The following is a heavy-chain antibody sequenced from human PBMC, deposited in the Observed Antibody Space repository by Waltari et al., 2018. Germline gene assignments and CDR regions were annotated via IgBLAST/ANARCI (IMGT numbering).Heavy chain of an antibody. J-gene: IGHJ5*02. CDR2: FYHGGGT. CDR1: DYSISSGYY. CDR3: AREVSCGGDCIGNRFDH. V-gene: IGHV4-38-2*02. D-gene: IGHD2-21*01. Sequence: QVQLQESGPGLVKPSETLSLTCDVSDYSISSGYYWGWIRQPPGKGLEWIGNFYHGGGTHYNPSLESRVTISVDTSKNQFSLELRSVTAADTVVYYCAREVSCGGDCIGNRFDHWGQGTHVTVSS.